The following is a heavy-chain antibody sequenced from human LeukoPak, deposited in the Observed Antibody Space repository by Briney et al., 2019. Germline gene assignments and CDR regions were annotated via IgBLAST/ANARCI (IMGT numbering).Heavy chain of an antibody. CDR3: ARACIAAAGNYFDY. J-gene: IGHJ4*02. CDR1: GFTFSSYA. Sequence: GGSLRLSCAASGFTFSSYAMSWVRQAPGKGLEWVSAISGSGGSTYYADSVKGRFTISRDNSKNTPYLQMNSLRAEDTAVYYCARACIAAAGNYFDYWGQGTLVTVSS. V-gene: IGHV3-23*01. D-gene: IGHD6-13*01. CDR2: ISGSGGST.